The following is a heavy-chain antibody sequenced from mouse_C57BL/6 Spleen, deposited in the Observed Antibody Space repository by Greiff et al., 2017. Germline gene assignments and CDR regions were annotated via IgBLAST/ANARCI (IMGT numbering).Heavy chain of an antibody. CDR1: GYTFSSYW. J-gene: IGHJ3*01. CDR3: SSWGDDWGFAY. D-gene: IGHD4-1*01. CDR2: INPSGGST. V-gene: IGHV1-7*01. Sequence: QVQLQQSGPELAKPGASVKLSCKASGYTFSSYWMHWVKQRPGQGLEWIGYINPSGGSTKYNQKFKDKATLTADKSSSTAYMQLSSLTSEDSAVLDCSSWGDDWGFAYWGQGTLVTVAA.